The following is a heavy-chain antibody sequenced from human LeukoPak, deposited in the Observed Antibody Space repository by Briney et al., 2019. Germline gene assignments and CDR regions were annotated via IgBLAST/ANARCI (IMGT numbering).Heavy chain of an antibody. CDR1: GGSISSYY. Sequence: PSETLSLTCTVSGGSISSYYWSWIRQPPGKGLEWIGYIYNSGSTKYNPSLKSRVTISVDTSKNQFSLKLSSVTAADTAVYYCARGLSKRGDSSGYYYTYYYYYYMDVWGKGTTVTVSS. J-gene: IGHJ6*03. CDR3: ARGLSKRGDSSGYYYTYYYYYYMDV. D-gene: IGHD3-22*01. CDR2: IYNSGST. V-gene: IGHV4-59*01.